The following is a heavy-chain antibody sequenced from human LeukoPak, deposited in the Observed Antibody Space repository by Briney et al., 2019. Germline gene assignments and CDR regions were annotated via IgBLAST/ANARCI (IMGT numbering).Heavy chain of an antibody. CDR2: ISGSGGST. J-gene: IGHJ6*02. D-gene: IGHD6-13*01. V-gene: IGHV3-23*01. CDR1: GFTFSSYA. CDR3: AKPIAAAAHYYYYGMDV. Sequence: GGSLRLSCAASGFTFSSYAMSWVRQAPGKGLEWVSAISGSGGSTYYADSVKGRFTISRDNSKNTLYLQMNSLRAEDTAVYYCAKPIAAAAHYYYYGMDVWGQGTTVTVSS.